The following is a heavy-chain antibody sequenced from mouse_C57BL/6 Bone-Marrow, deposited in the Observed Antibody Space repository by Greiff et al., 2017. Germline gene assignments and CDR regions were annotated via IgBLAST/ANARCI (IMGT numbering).Heavy chain of an antibody. D-gene: IGHD5-1-1*01. J-gene: IGHJ2*01. CDR3: ARRGYLYYFDY. Sequence: QVQLQQPGAELVRPGSSVKLSCKASGYTFTSYWMHWVKQRPIQGLEWIGNIDPSDSETHYNQKFKDKATLTVDKSSSTAYMQLSSLTSEDSAVYYCARRGYLYYFDYWGQGTTRTVSS. CDR2: IDPSDSET. CDR1: GYTFTSYW. V-gene: IGHV1-52*01.